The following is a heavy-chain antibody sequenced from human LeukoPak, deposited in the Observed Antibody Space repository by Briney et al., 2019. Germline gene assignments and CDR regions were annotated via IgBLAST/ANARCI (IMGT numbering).Heavy chain of an antibody. J-gene: IGHJ4*02. CDR1: GGSISSYY. D-gene: IGHD3-22*01. V-gene: IGHV4-59*01. Sequence: SETLSLTCTVSGGSISSYYWGWIRQPPGKGLEWIGYIYYSRSTNYNPSLKSRVTISVDTSKNQFSLKLSSVTAADTAVYYCARMYYDSSGYYSLVDYWGQGALVTVSS. CDR2: IYYSRST. CDR3: ARMYYDSSGYYSLVDY.